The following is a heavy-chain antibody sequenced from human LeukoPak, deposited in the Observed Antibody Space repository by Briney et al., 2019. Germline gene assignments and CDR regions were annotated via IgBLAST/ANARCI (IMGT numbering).Heavy chain of an antibody. Sequence: GESLNISCKGSGYSFTSYWSGWVRQMPGKGLEWMGIIYPGDSDTRYSPSFQGQVTISAHKSISTPYLQWSSLKASDTAMYSCARPSEFFDYWGQGTLVTVSS. CDR2: IYPGDSDT. CDR3: ARPSEFFDY. V-gene: IGHV5-51*01. J-gene: IGHJ4*02. CDR1: GYSFTSYW.